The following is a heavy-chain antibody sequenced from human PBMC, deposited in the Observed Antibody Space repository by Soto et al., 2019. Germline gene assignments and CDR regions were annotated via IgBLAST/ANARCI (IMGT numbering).Heavy chain of an antibody. J-gene: IGHJ4*02. CDR1: GFAFSYYG. CDR2: ISHDGKDK. CDR3: DSGAGRSGHDTRFDY. V-gene: IGHV3-30*03. Sequence: QMQLVESGGGVVQPGRSLRVSCATSGFAFSYYGIHWVRQAPGKGLEWVADISHDGKDKWYADSVKGRFTISRDNSENTLKLRRTGLRSEDAAVSCGDSGAGRSGHDTRFDYWGQGTLVTVSS. D-gene: IGHD5-12*01.